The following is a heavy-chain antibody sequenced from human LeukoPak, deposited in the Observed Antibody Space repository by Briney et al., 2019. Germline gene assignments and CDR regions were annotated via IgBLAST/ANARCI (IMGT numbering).Heavy chain of an antibody. V-gene: IGHV1-2*02. D-gene: IGHD2-2*01. Sequence: GASVKVSCKASGYTFTDYYIHWVRQAPGQGLEWMGWINPNSGGTNYAQKFQGRVTMTRDTSISTAYMELNSLKSDDTAMYYCARDAEDIVVVPAAKLFYYWGQGTLVTVSP. J-gene: IGHJ4*02. CDR3: ARDAEDIVVVPAAKLFYY. CDR1: GYTFTDYY. CDR2: INPNSGGT.